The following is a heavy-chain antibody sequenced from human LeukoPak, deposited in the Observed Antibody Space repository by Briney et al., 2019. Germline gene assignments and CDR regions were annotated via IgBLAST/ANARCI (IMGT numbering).Heavy chain of an antibody. CDR2: IYYSGST. J-gene: IGHJ6*03. Sequence: SETLSLTCTVSGGSISSYYWSWIRQPPGKGLEWIGYIYYSGSTNYNPCLKSRVTISVDTSKNQFSLKLSSVTAADTAVYYCARYSGSYYYYYYMDVWGKGTTVTISS. CDR3: ARYSGSYYYYYYMDV. V-gene: IGHV4-59*01. D-gene: IGHD1-26*01. CDR1: GGSISSYY.